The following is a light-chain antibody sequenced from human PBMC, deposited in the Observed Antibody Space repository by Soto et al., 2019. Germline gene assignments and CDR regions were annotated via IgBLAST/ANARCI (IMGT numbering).Light chain of an antibody. V-gene: IGKV3-15*01. CDR3: QQYNTWPIT. Sequence: DIVMTQSPATLSVSQVGSSNLSCSASQSVSSNLAWYQQKPGQAPRLLIYGASTRATDVPARFSASGSGTDFTLTISSLQSEDFVVYYCQQYNTWPITCGHGTRLEIK. CDR2: GAS. CDR1: QSVSSN. J-gene: IGKJ5*01.